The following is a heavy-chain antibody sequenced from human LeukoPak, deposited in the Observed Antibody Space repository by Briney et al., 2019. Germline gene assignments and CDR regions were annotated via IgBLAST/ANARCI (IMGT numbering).Heavy chain of an antibody. J-gene: IGHJ4*02. CDR3: APGYCSGGSCLPDY. V-gene: IGHV3-30*03. CDR1: GFTFSSYG. D-gene: IGHD2-15*01. CDR2: ISYDGSNK. Sequence: GGSLRLSCAASGFTFSSYGMHWVRQAPGKGLEWVAVISYDGSNKYCADSMKGRFTISRDNPKNTLYLQMNSLRAEDTAVYYCAPGYCSGGSCLPDYWGQGTLVTVSS.